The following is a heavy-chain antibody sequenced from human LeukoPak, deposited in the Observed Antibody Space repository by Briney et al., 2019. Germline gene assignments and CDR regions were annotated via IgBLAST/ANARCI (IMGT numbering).Heavy chain of an antibody. J-gene: IGHJ3*02. CDR1: GFTFSSYA. D-gene: IGHD2-8*02. V-gene: IGHV3-23*01. CDR3: AKDRWYCGGRGAFDI. CDR2: ISGSGGST. Sequence: GGSLRLSCAASGFTFSSYAMSWVRQAPGKGLEWVSGISGSGGSTYYADSVKGRFTISRDNSKNTLYLQMNSLRAEDTAVYYCAKDRWYCGGRGAFDIWGQGTMVTVSS.